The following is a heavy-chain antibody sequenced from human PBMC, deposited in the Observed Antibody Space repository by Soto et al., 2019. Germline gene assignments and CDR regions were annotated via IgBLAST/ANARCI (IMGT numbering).Heavy chain of an antibody. CDR2: IIPIFGTA. J-gene: IGHJ4*02. CDR1: GGTFSSYA. D-gene: IGHD4-17*01. Sequence: SVKVSCKASGGTFSSYAISWVRQAPGQGLEWMGGIIPIFGTANYAQKFQGRVTITADESTSTAYMELSSLRSEDTAVYYCERGSDDDYGGNVAIDYWGQGTLVTVSS. V-gene: IGHV1-69*13. CDR3: ERGSDDDYGGNVAIDY.